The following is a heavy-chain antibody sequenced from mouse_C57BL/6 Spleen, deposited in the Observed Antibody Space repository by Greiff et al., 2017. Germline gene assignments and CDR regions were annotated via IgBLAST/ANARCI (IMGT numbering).Heavy chain of an antibody. CDR3: ARDRDGNYVAGAFDY. J-gene: IGHJ2*01. D-gene: IGHD2-1*01. CDR2: ISDGGSYT. CDR1: GFTFSSYA. Sequence: EVHLVESGGGLVKPGGSLKLSCAASGFTFSSYAMSWVRQTPEKRLEWVATISDGGSYTYYPDNVKGRFTISRDNAKNNLYLQMSHLKSEDTAMYYCARDRDGNYVAGAFDYWGQGTTLTVSS. V-gene: IGHV5-4*01.